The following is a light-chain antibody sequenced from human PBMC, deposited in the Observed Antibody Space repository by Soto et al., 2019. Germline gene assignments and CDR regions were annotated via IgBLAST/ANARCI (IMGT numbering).Light chain of an antibody. CDR1: SSDVGAYNY. CDR2: DVS. J-gene: IGLJ1*01. V-gene: IGLV2-14*03. CDR3: SSFTTSSTLV. Sequence: QSALTQPASVSGSPGQSITISCIGTSSDVGAYNYVSWYRHHPGKAPKLMIYDVSNRPSGVSRRFSGSKSGNTASLTISGLQAEDEADYYCSSFTTSSTLVFGTGTKLTVL.